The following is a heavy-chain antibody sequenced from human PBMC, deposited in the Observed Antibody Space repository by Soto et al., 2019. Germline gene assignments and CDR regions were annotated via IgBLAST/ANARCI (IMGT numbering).Heavy chain of an antibody. Sequence: SETLSLTCTVSVGSISSYYWSWIRQPPGKGLEWIGYIYYSGSTNYNPSLKSRVTISVDTSKNQFSLKLSSVTAADTAVYYCARGDWGSTFDYWGQGTLVTVSS. CDR3: ARGDWGSTFDY. J-gene: IGHJ4*02. CDR1: VGSISSYY. D-gene: IGHD7-27*01. V-gene: IGHV4-59*01. CDR2: IYYSGST.